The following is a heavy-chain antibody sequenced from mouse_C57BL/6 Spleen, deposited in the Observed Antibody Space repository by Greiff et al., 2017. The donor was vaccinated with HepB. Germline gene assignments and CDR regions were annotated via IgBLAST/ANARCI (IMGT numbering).Heavy chain of an antibody. CDR1: GITFSSYA. V-gene: IGHV5-4*01. CDR2: ISDGGSYT. J-gene: IGHJ2*01. D-gene: IGHD2-1*01. Sequence: EVHLVESGGGLVKPGGSLKLSCAASGITFSSYAMSWVRQTPEKRLEWVATISDGGSYTYYPDNVKGRFTISRDNAKNNLYLQMSHLKSEDTAMYYCAREGEGNYDFDYWGQGTTLTVSS. CDR3: AREGEGNYDFDY.